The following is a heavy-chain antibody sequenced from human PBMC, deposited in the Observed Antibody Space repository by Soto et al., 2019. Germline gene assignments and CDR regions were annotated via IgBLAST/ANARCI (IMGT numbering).Heavy chain of an antibody. CDR1: GFTFDDYA. CDR2: ISWNSGSI. D-gene: IGHD6-13*01. Sequence: GGSLRLSCAASGFTFDDYAMHWVRQAPGKGLEWVSGISWNSGSIGYADSVKGRFTISRDNSKNTLYLQMNSLRAEDTAEYYCAKGIGSSWHNFDYWGQGTLVTVSS. V-gene: IGHV3-9*01. J-gene: IGHJ4*02. CDR3: AKGIGSSWHNFDY.